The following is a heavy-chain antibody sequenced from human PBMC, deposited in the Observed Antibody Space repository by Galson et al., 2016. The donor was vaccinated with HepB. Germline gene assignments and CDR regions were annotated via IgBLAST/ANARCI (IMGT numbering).Heavy chain of an antibody. D-gene: IGHD4-17*01. J-gene: IGHJ4*02. CDR2: ISSDGSST. Sequence: SLRLSCAASGFTFSIYTMHWVRQAPGKGLEWVAVISSDGSSTYYADSVKGRFTISRVNSKNTLYLQMNGLRTEDTAVFYCARDPNFGDYEGAFDYWGQGTLVTVSS. CDR1: GFTFSIYT. V-gene: IGHV3-30-3*01. CDR3: ARDPNFGDYEGAFDY.